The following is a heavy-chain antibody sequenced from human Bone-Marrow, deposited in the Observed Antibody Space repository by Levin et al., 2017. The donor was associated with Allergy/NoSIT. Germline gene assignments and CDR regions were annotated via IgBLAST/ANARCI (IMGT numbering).Heavy chain of an antibody. Sequence: PGGSLRLSCATSKFMFDDYGMYWVRQAPGKGLEWVSGISWNSGKTHYADSVKGRFVISRDNAKNSLYLQMNSLRTEDTALYYCVKSVNTMTIHDGFDFWGQGTMVTVSA. CDR2: ISWNSGKT. D-gene: IGHD1/OR15-1a*01. J-gene: IGHJ3*01. CDR1: KFMFDDYG. V-gene: IGHV3-9*01. CDR3: VKSVNTMTIHDGFDF.